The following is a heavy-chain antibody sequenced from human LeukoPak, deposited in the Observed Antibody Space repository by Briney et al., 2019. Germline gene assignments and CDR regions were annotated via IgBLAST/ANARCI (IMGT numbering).Heavy chain of an antibody. J-gene: IGHJ2*01. CDR3: ARLVRTVASRGVHFDL. D-gene: IGHD2/OR15-2a*01. V-gene: IGHV4-39*01. CDR2: ISYTGTT. Sequence: SETLSLTCTVSGGSITNSSTYYWGWIRQPPGKGLEWIGSISYTGTTFYDPSLKSRVTISVDTSKNQFSLNLSSVTAADTAGYYCARLVRTVASRGVHFDLWGRGTLVTVSS. CDR1: GGSITNSSTYY.